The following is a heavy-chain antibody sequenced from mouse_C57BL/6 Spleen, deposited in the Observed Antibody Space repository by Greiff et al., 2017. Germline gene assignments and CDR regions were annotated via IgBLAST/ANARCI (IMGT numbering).Heavy chain of an antibody. J-gene: IGHJ1*03. CDR3: ARWNYYDYGYFDV. CDR2: IYPGDGDT. V-gene: IGHV1-80*01. D-gene: IGHD2-4*01. CDR1: GYAFSSYW. Sequence: QVQLKQSGAELVKPGASVKISCKASGYAFSSYWMNWVKQRPGKGLEWIGQIYPGDGDTNYNGKFKGKATLTADKSSSPAYMQLSSLTSEDSAVYVCARWNYYDYGYFDVWGTGTTVTGSS.